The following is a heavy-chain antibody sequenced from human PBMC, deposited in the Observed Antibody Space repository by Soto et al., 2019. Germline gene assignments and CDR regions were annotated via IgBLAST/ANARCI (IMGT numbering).Heavy chain of an antibody. Sequence: EVRLVESGGVVVQRGGSLRLSCATSGFTFDDYAMHWVRQAPGTGLEWVSLISWDGGSTYYADSVKGRFTISRDNSKNSLYLQMNSLRAEDTAVYYCAKATVAGAAYDYYYGMDVWGQGTTVTVSS. CDR1: GFTFDDYA. J-gene: IGHJ6*02. V-gene: IGHV3-43D*04. D-gene: IGHD6-19*01. CDR2: ISWDGGST. CDR3: AKATVAGAAYDYYYGMDV.